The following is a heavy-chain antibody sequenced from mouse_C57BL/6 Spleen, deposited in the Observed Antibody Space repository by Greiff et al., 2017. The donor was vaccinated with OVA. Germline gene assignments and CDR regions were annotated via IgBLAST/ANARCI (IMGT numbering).Heavy chain of an antibody. CDR1: GYTFTSYW. CDR2: IYPGSGST. CDR3: ARETGNSFAY. D-gene: IGHD2-1*01. V-gene: IGHV1-55*01. Sequence: QVHVKQSGAELVKPGASVKMSCKASGYTFTSYWITWVKQRPGQGLEWIGDIYPGSGSTNYNEKFKSKATLTVDTSSSTAYMQLSSLTSEDSAVYYCARETGNSFAYWGQGTLVTVSA. J-gene: IGHJ3*01.